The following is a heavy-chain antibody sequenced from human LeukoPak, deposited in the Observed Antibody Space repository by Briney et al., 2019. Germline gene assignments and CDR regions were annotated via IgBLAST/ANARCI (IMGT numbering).Heavy chain of an antibody. Sequence: SETLSLTCAVYGGSFSGYYWSWIRQHPGKGLEWIGYIYYSGSTYYNPSLKSRVTISVDTSKNQFSLKLSSVTAADTAVHYCARGDTVTAFDYWGQGTLVTVSS. V-gene: IGHV4-31*11. J-gene: IGHJ4*02. CDR1: GGSFSGYY. CDR3: ARGDTVTAFDY. CDR2: IYYSGST. D-gene: IGHD4-17*01.